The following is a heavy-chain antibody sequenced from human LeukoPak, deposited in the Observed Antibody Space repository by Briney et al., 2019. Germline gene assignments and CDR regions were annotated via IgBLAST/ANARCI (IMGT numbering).Heavy chain of an antibody. CDR2: ISGSGGST. D-gene: IGHD3-10*01. CDR3: AKDVVRGYYYYYYMDV. Sequence: GGSLRLSXAASGFTFSSYAMSWVRQAPGKGLEWVSAISGSGGSTYYADSVKGRFTISRDNSKNTLYLQMNSLRAEDTAVYYCAKDVVRGYYYYYYMDVWGKGTTVTVSS. J-gene: IGHJ6*03. V-gene: IGHV3-23*01. CDR1: GFTFSSYA.